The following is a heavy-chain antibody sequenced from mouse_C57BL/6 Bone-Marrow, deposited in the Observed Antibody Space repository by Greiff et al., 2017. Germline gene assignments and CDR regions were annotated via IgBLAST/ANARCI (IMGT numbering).Heavy chain of an antibody. J-gene: IGHJ3*01. V-gene: IGHV1-82*01. CDR2: IYPGDGDT. Sequence: VQLQQSGPELVKPGASVKISCKASGYAFSSSWMNWVKQRPGKGLEWIGRIYPGDGDTNYNGKFKGKATLTVDKSSSTAYMQLSSLTSGDSAVYFCAREKFGMAYWGQGTLVTVSA. CDR3: AREKFGMAY. CDR1: GYAFSSSW.